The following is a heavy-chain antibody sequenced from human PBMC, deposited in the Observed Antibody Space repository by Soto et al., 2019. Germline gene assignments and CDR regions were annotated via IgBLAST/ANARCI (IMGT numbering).Heavy chain of an antibody. CDR1: GGSFSGYY. CDR3: AGTPSQTYDFWSGYRGDGMDV. D-gene: IGHD3-3*01. CDR2: INHSGST. Sequence: SETLSLTCAVYGGSFSGYYWSWIRQPPGKGLEWIGEINHSGSTNYNPSLKSRVTISVDTSKNQFSLKLSSVTAADTAVYYCAGTPSQTYDFWSGYRGDGMDVWGQGTTVTVSS. J-gene: IGHJ6*02. V-gene: IGHV4-34*01.